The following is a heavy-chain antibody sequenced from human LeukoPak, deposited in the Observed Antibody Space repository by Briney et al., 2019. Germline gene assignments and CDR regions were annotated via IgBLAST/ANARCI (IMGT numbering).Heavy chain of an antibody. CDR2: ISAYNGNT. CDR3: ARSGSMKYDY. Sequence: ASVKVSCKASGYTFTSYGISWVRQAPGQGLEWMGWISAYNGNTNYAQKLQGRVTMTRDMSTSTVYMELSSLRSEDTAVYYCARSGSMKYDYWGQGTLVTVSS. CDR1: GYTFTSYG. J-gene: IGHJ4*02. D-gene: IGHD1-26*01. V-gene: IGHV1-18*01.